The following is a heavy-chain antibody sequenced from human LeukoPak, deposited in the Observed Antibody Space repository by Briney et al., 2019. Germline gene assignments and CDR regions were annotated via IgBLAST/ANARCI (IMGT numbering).Heavy chain of an antibody. Sequence: PGGSLRLSCAASGFTFDDYGMSWVRQAPGKGLEWVSGINWNGGSTGYADSVKGRFTISRDNAKNSLYLQMNSLRAEDTALYYCARTGGGDFWSGYCYWGQGTLSPSPQ. D-gene: IGHD3-3*01. J-gene: IGHJ4*02. V-gene: IGHV3-20*04. CDR1: GFTFDDYG. CDR2: INWNGGST. CDR3: ARTGGGDFWSGYCY.